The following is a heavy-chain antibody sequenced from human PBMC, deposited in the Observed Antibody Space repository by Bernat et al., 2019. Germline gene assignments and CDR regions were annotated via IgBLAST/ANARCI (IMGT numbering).Heavy chain of an antibody. CDR3: ARAGGYASPLVY. Sequence: QVQLQESGPGLVKPSETLSLTCTVSGGSINNYYCTWIRQPPGKGLEWIRYIYYSGSTNYNPSLKSRVTISVDTSNNQFSLKVSSVTAADTAVYYCARAGGYASPLVYWGQGTLVTVSS. CDR2: IYYSGST. D-gene: IGHD5-12*01. V-gene: IGHV4-59*01. CDR1: GGSINNYY. J-gene: IGHJ4*02.